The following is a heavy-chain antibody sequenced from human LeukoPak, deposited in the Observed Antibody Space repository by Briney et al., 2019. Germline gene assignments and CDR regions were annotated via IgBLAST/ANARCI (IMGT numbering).Heavy chain of an antibody. CDR3: ARGGRLYSSSWYDY. V-gene: IGHV4-34*01. CDR2: INHSGST. Sequence: SETLSLTCAVYGGSFSGYYWSWIRQPPGKGLEWIGEINHSGSTNYNPSLKSRVTISVDTSKNQFSLKLSSVTAAETAVYYCARGGRLYSSSWYDYWGQGTLVTVSS. CDR1: GGSFSGYY. D-gene: IGHD6-13*01. J-gene: IGHJ4*02.